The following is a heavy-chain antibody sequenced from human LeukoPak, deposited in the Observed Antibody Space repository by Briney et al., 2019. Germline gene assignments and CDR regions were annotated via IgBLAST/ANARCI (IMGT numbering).Heavy chain of an antibody. J-gene: IGHJ5*02. CDR1: GYTFTGYY. Sequence: ASVKVSCKASGYTFTGYYMHWVRQAPGQGLEWMGWINPNSGGTNYAQKFQGRVTMTRDTSISTAYMELSRLRSDDTAVYYCARDQDSSGRNWFDPGARELGSPSPQ. D-gene: IGHD3-22*01. CDR3: ARDQDSSGRNWFDP. CDR2: INPNSGGT. V-gene: IGHV1-2*02.